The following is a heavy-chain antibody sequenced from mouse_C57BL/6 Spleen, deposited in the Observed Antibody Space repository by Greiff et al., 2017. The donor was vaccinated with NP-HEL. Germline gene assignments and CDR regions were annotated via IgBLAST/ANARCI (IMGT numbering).Heavy chain of an antibody. Sequence: VQLKESGGDLVKPGGSLKLSCAASGFTFSSYGMSWVRQTPDKRLEWVATISSGGSYTYYPDSVKGRFTISRDNAKNTLYLQMSSLKSEDTAMYYCARHDYPDYWGQGTTLTVSS. J-gene: IGHJ2*01. V-gene: IGHV5-6*01. CDR2: ISSGGSYT. CDR1: GFTFSSYG. D-gene: IGHD2-4*01. CDR3: ARHDYPDY.